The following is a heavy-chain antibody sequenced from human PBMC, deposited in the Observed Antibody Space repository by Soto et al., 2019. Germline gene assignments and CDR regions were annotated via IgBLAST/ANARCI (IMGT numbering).Heavy chain of an antibody. CDR1: GGSLSDSF. CDR3: AVTGTYNWFDP. V-gene: IGHV4-34*01. Sequence: SETLSLTCTVSGGSLSDSFWNGIRQPPGKGLEWIGEIHHSGISNYNPSLKSRVTMSVDTSKNQFSLKMTSVTAADTAVYYCAVTGTYNWFDPWGQGTLVTVSS. D-gene: IGHD7-27*01. J-gene: IGHJ5*02. CDR2: IHHSGIS.